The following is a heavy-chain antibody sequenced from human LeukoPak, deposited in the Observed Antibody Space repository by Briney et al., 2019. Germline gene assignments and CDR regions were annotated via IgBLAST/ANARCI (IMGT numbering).Heavy chain of an antibody. V-gene: IGHV3-30*04. CDR2: IANDGRFT. Sequence: GGSLRLSCAASGFTFSSHPMNWVRQAPGKGLEWVAVIANDGRFTHYADSAKGRFTISRDNSKSTLEMQMNSLRAEDTALYYCVKEANGFDMWGLGTMVTVSS. CDR1: GFTFSSHP. J-gene: IGHJ3*02. CDR3: VKEANGFDM. D-gene: IGHD2-8*01.